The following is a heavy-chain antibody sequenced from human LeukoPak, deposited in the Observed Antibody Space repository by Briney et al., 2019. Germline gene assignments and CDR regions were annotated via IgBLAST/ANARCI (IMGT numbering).Heavy chain of an antibody. CDR3: ARESQYCSSTSCYNWAYAFDI. Sequence: ASVKVSCKASGGTFSSYAISWVRQAPGQGLEWMGGIIPIFGTANYAQRFQGRVTITADESTSTAYMELSSLRSEDTAVYYCARESQYCSSTSCYNWAYAFDIWGQGTMVTVSS. CDR2: IIPIFGTA. CDR1: GGTFSSYA. D-gene: IGHD2-2*02. V-gene: IGHV1-69*13. J-gene: IGHJ3*02.